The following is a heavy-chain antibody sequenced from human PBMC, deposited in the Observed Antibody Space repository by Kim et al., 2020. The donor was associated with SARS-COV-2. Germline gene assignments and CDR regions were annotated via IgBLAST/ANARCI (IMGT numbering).Heavy chain of an antibody. V-gene: IGHV4-34*01. Sequence: SETLSLTCAVYGGSFSGYYWSWIRQPPGKGLEWIGKINHSGSTNYNPSLKSRVTISVDTSKNQFSLKLSSVTAADTAVYYCARYKRPPPYYYDSSGFGRAFDIWGQGTMVTVSS. CDR3: ARYKRPPPYYYDSSGFGRAFDI. CDR1: GGSFSGYY. CDR2: INHSGST. J-gene: IGHJ3*02. D-gene: IGHD3-22*01.